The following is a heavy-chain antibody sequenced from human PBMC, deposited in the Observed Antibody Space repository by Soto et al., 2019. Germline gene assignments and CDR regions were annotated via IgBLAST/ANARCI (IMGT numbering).Heavy chain of an antibody. CDR1: GGTFSSYA. J-gene: IGHJ4*02. V-gene: IGHV1-69*06. Sequence: QVQLVQSGAEVKKPGSAVQVSCKASGGTFSSYAISWVRQAPGQGLAWMGGTIPIFGTANYAQKFQGRVTITADKSTSTAYMELSSLRSEDTAVYYCAIPDLYCSSTSCYTWHYWGQGTLVTVSS. CDR2: TIPIFGTA. CDR3: AIPDLYCSSTSCYTWHY. D-gene: IGHD2-2*02.